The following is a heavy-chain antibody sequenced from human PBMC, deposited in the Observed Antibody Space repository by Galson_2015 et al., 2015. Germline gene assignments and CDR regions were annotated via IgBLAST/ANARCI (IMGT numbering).Heavy chain of an antibody. Sequence: SLRLSCAASGFTFSTFDMHWVRQFPGKGLEWVSAIETTGVTYYPASVKGRFTISRENGKNSLFLQMDSLRAGDTAVYFCARAVVVPPTAYWYFDLWGRGTLVTVSS. J-gene: IGHJ2*01. D-gene: IGHD2-15*01. CDR3: ARAVVVPPTAYWYFDL. CDR2: IETTGVT. CDR1: GFTFSTFD. V-gene: IGHV3-13*04.